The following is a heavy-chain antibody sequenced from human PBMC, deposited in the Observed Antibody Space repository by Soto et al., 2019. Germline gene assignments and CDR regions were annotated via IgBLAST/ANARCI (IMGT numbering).Heavy chain of an antibody. Sequence: GGSLRLSSAASGFTVSSNYMSWVRQAPGKGLEWVSVIYSGGSTYYADSVKGRFTISRDNSKNTLYLQMNSLRAEDTAVYYCARDRMAADAQDYYYYYMDVWGKGTTVTVSS. CDR3: ARDRMAADAQDYYYYYMDV. V-gene: IGHV3-66*01. D-gene: IGHD6-13*01. CDR1: GFTVSSNY. CDR2: IYSGGST. J-gene: IGHJ6*03.